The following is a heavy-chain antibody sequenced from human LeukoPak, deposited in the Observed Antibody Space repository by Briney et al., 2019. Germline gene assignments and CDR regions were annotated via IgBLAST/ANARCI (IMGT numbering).Heavy chain of an antibody. D-gene: IGHD3-22*01. V-gene: IGHV4-61*09. Sequence: SETLSLTCTVSGGSISSDYYYWTWIRQPAGRGLEWIGHIYTSGSTNYNPSLKSRVTISADTSKNHFSLKLSSVTAADTAVYYCARYYDRNSYYSWDWGQGTLVTVSS. CDR1: GGSISSDYYY. CDR3: ARYYDRNSYYSWD. J-gene: IGHJ4*02. CDR2: IYTSGST.